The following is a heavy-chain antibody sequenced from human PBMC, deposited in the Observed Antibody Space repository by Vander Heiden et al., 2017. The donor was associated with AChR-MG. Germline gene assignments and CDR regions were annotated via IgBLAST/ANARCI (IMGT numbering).Heavy chain of an antibody. Sequence: QVQLVASGGGVVQPGGSLRLSCAGSGFTFSSYGMHWVRQAPGKGLEWVAFIRYDGSNKYYADSVKGRFTISRDNSKNTLYLQMNSLRAEDTAVYYCAKVKTNVLRFLEWFMDVWGQGTTVTVSS. CDR3: AKVKTNVLRFLEWFMDV. CDR2: IRYDGSNK. J-gene: IGHJ6*02. V-gene: IGHV3-30*02. D-gene: IGHD3-3*01. CDR1: GFTFSSYG.